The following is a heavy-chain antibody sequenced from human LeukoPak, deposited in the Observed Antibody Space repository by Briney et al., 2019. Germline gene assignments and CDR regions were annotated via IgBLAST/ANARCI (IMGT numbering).Heavy chain of an antibody. CDR2: ISMSGGVI. CDR1: GFKFRDYY. Sequence: PGGSLRLSCAASGFKFRDYYMSWIRQAPGKGLEWISYISMSGGVIQYSDSVKGRFTTSRDNVKNSLHLQMDSLRVDDTAVYYCARGGWSRGWFDPWGQGTLVSVSS. J-gene: IGHJ5*02. D-gene: IGHD3-22*01. CDR3: ARGGWSRGWFDP. V-gene: IGHV3-11*01.